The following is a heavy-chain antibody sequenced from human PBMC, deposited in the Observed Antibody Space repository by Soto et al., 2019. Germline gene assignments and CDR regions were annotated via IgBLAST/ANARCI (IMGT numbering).Heavy chain of an antibody. D-gene: IGHD3-22*01. J-gene: IGHJ4*02. CDR2: ISYDGSNK. CDR1: GFTFSSYG. Sequence: QVQLVESGGGVVQPGRSLRLSCAASGFTFSSYGMHWVRQAPGKGLEWVAVISYDGSNKYYADSVKGRFTISRDNSKNTLYLQMNSLRAEDTAVYYCAQGAGVVVNTDVYDYWGQGTLVTVSS. V-gene: IGHV3-30*18. CDR3: AQGAGVVVNTDVYDY.